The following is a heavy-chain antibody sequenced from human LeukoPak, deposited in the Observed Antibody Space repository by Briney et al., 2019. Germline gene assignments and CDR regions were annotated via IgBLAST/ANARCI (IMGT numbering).Heavy chain of an antibody. CDR3: ARATASGSGRAYDH. J-gene: IGHJ4*02. Sequence: SETLSLTCAVYGESMIGHYWSWIRQPPGKRLEWIGEIHHSGGTNSNPSLKNRLTMSIDMSKNQFSLKLKSVTASDTAVYYCARATASGSGRAYDHWAQGNLVPVSS. CDR1: GESMIGHY. V-gene: IGHV4-34*01. D-gene: IGHD3-10*01. CDR2: IHHSGGT.